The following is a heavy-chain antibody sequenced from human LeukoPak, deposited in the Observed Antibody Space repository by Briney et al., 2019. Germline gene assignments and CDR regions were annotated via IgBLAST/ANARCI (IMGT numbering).Heavy chain of an antibody. V-gene: IGHV4-39*02. CDR3: SRRISRGPFDY. Sequence: SETLFPTCTVSGGSISSSNYYWGWIRQPPGKGLEWIGSIFYSGNTYYNPSLRGRVTISLDTSMNHFSLRLNSVTAADTAVYYCSRRISRGPFDYLGQGTLVTVSS. CDR2: IFYSGNT. CDR1: GGSISSSNYY. J-gene: IGHJ4*02.